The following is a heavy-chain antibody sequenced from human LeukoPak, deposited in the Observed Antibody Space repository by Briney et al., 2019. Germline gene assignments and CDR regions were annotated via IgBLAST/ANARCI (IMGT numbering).Heavy chain of an antibody. CDR1: GYTFTGYY. Sequence: ASVKVSCKASGYTFTGYYMHWVRQAAGQGLEWMGWMNPNTTNTGYAQKFQGRVTMTRDTSITTAYLELGSLTFDDTAVYYCARVGGSGWYVWGQGTLVTVSS. V-gene: IGHV1-8*02. J-gene: IGHJ4*02. CDR2: MNPNTTNT. CDR3: ARVGGSGWYV. D-gene: IGHD6-19*01.